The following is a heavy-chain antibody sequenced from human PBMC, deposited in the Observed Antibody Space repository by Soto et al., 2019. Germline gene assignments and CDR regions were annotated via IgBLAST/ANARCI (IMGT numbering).Heavy chain of an antibody. V-gene: IGHV3-23*01. CDR3: AKGSASARPYYFDS. CDR2: ITGSGGST. D-gene: IGHD6-6*01. Sequence: GGSLRLSCVVSGFTFSSYAISWVRPAPGKGLEWVSAITGSGGSTYYADSVKGRFTISRDNSKNTLYLQMNSLRVEDTVIYYCAKGSASARPYYFDSWGQGSLVTVSS. J-gene: IGHJ4*02. CDR1: GFTFSSYA.